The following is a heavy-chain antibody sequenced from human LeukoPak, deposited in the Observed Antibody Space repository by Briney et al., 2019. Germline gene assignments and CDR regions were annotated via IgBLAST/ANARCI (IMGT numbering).Heavy chain of an antibody. V-gene: IGHV4-30-4*08. CDR1: GGSISSGDYY. J-gene: IGHJ4*02. D-gene: IGHD4-11*01. CDR3: ASVPWRLQYFDY. CDR2: IYYSGST. Sequence: SETLSLTCTVSGGSISSGDYYWSWIRQPPGKGLGWIGYIYYSGSTYYNPSLKSRVIISVDTSKNQFSLKLTSVTAADTAVYYCASVPWRLQYFDYWGQGTLVTVSS.